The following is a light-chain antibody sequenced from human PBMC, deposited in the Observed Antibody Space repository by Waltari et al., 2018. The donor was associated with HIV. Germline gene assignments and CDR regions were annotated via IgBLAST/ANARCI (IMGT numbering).Light chain of an antibody. J-gene: IGLJ1*01. Sequence: QSALTQPASVSGSPGQPLTISCTGTSSDVGGYKYVSWYQQYPGKAPKLIIYDVTNRPSGVSNRFSGSKSGNTASLTISGLQAEDEADYDCCSYTSSITGRVFGTGTKVTVL. CDR1: SSDVGGYKY. CDR2: DVT. CDR3: CSYTSSITGRV. V-gene: IGLV2-14*03.